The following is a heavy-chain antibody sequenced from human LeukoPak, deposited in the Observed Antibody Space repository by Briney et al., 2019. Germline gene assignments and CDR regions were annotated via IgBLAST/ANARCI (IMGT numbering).Heavy chain of an antibody. J-gene: IGHJ4*02. V-gene: IGHV3-15*01. CDR3: TPHPFSVTPLD. Sequence: EGALRLSCAASGFTFSYAWMNWVRQAPGKGLEWVGRIKSKTAGGTTDYAAPVKGRFIISRDESKNTLYLQMNSLQTEDTAVYYCTPHPFSVTPLDWGQGTLVTVSS. CDR1: GFTFSYAW. D-gene: IGHD4-23*01. CDR2: IKSKTAGGTT.